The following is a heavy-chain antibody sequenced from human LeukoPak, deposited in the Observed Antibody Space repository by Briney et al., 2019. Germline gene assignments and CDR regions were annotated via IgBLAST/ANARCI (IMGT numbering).Heavy chain of an antibody. D-gene: IGHD6-19*01. CDR2: ISGDGGST. CDR3: AKESETSGWYDY. Sequence: GGSLRLSCAAPGFIFDNYAIHWVRQAPGKGLEWVSLISGDGGSTFYADSVRGRFTISRDNTRKSLSLQMSSLRSEDTALYYCAKESETSGWYDYWGQGTLVTVSS. J-gene: IGHJ4*02. V-gene: IGHV3-43*02. CDR1: GFIFDNYA.